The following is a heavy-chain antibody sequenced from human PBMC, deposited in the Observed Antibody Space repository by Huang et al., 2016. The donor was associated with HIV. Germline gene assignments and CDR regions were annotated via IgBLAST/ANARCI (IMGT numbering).Heavy chain of an antibody. J-gene: IGHJ3*02. CDR1: GGPLSGHY. V-gene: IGHV4-34*01. CDR3: ARSLMGEDPFDI. CDR2: VNQRGSA. D-gene: IGHD3-16*01. Sequence: QVRLHQWGTGLVRPSETLSLTCAVYGGPLSGHYWRWVRLPPGGSLEGLGEVNQRGSANYNPTLKSRLSMSIDTSKKQVSLKWGSVTAADTALYYCARSLMGEDPFDIWGQGTLVTVSS.